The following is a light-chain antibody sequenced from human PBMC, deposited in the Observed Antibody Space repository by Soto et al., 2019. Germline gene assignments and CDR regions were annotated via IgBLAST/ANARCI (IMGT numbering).Light chain of an antibody. CDR1: SSDVGGHKY. V-gene: IGLV2-14*01. CDR2: EVN. Sequence: QSVLAQPASVSGSPGQSITISCTGTSSDVGGHKYVSWYQQHPGKAPKLIIYEVNNRPSGVSNRFSGSKSGNTASLTISGLQAEDEAEYSCSSYTSSSSVVFGGGTKLTVL. CDR3: SSYTSSSSVV. J-gene: IGLJ2*01.